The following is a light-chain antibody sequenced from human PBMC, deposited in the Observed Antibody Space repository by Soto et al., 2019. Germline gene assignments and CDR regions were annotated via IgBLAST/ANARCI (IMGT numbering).Light chain of an antibody. Sequence: EIVMTQSPAILSVSPGERATLSCRASQSVSSDLAWYQQKPGQAPRLLIYAASTGATGIPSRVSCSGSGTEFTLTLTSLHSADFVVSYCQQYKKWPFTFGGGTKVEFK. J-gene: IGKJ4*01. CDR2: AAS. V-gene: IGKV3D-15*01. CDR3: QQYKKWPFT. CDR1: QSVSSD.